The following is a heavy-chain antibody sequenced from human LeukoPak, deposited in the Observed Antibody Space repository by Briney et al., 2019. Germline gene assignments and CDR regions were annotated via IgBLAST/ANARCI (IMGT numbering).Heavy chain of an antibody. CDR2: MSPNSGNT. Sequence: GASVKVSCKASGYTFTTYDINWVRQATGQGLEWMGWMSPNSGNTGYAQKFQGRVTMTRNPSISTVYMELSTLSSEDTAVYYCARSVSMVPGVIFYYGMDVWGQGTTVTVSS. V-gene: IGHV1-8*01. D-gene: IGHD3-10*01. CDR1: GYTFTTYD. J-gene: IGHJ6*02. CDR3: ARSVSMVPGVIFYYGMDV.